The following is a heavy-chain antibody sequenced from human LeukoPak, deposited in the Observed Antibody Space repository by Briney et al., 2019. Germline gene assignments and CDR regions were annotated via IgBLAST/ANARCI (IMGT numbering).Heavy chain of an antibody. Sequence: WASVEVSCKASGYTFTGYYMHWVRQAPGQGLEWMGWINPNSGGTNYAQKFQGRVTMTRDTSISTAYMELSRLRSDDTAVYYCARDALELWFGELRAGNWFDPWGQGTLVTVSS. CDR1: GYTFTGYY. V-gene: IGHV1-2*02. CDR3: ARDALELWFGELRAGNWFDP. D-gene: IGHD3-10*01. J-gene: IGHJ5*02. CDR2: INPNSGGT.